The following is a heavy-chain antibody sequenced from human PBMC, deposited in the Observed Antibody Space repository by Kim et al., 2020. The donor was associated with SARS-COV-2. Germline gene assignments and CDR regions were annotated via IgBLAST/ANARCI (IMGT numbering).Heavy chain of an antibody. Sequence: GGSLRLSCSASGFTFSSYAMHWVRQAPGKGLEYVSAISSNGGSTYYADSVKGRFTISRDNSKNTLYLQMSSLRAEDTAVYYCVKDWPGSDYYDSSGKREYYYYYGMDVWGQGTTVTVSS. CDR2: ISSNGGST. CDR1: GFTFSSYA. CDR3: VKDWPGSDYYDSSGKREYYYYYGMDV. J-gene: IGHJ6*02. V-gene: IGHV3-64D*09. D-gene: IGHD3-22*01.